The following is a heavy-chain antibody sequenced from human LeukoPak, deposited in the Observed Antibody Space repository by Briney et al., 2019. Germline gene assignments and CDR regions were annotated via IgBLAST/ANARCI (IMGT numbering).Heavy chain of an antibody. CDR3: AREASSGYPKY. CDR2: IYSGGST. CDR1: GFTFSSYA. D-gene: IGHD3-22*01. Sequence: PGGSLRLSCAASGFTFSSYAMSRVRQAPGKGLEWVSVIYSGGSTYYADSVKGRFTISRDNSKNTLYLQMNSLRAEDTAVYYCAREASSGYPKYWGQGTLVTVSS. J-gene: IGHJ4*02. V-gene: IGHV3-53*01.